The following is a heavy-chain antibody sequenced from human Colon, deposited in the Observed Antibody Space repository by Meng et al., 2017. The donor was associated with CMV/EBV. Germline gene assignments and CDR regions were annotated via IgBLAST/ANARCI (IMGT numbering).Heavy chain of an antibody. J-gene: IGHJ3*02. CDR2: ITSGPSYV. V-gene: IGHV3-21*01. D-gene: IGHD6-6*01. CDR1: GFNFSASN. Sequence: GESLKISCEASGFNFSASNMNWVRRAPGKGLEWVSSITSGPSYVYYADSVKGRFTISRDNTKNSLYLQMNSLGAEDTAVYYCATDRGIIPSRPGAFDIWGKGQRSPSPQ. CDR3: ATDRGIIPSRPGAFDI.